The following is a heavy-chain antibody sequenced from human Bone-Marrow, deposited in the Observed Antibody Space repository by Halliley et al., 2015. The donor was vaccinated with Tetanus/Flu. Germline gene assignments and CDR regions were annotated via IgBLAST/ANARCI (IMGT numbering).Heavy chain of an antibody. CDR2: IYYSGGT. CDR3: AREAYSYYAMDV. CDR1: GGSIGNYS. J-gene: IGHJ6*02. V-gene: IGHV4-59*01. Sequence: TLSLTCTVSGGSIGNYSWTWIRQPPGKGLEWIGYIYYSGGTNYNRSLKSRVTISVDKSKKQFSVNLRSVTAADTAVYYFAREAYSYYAMDVWGQGTTVIVSS.